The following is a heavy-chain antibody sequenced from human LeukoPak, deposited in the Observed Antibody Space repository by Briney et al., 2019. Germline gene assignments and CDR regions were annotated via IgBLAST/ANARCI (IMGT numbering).Heavy chain of an antibody. CDR2: ISGSGGST. CDR3: AKDEVIVVVPAAMWY. Sequence: PGGSLRLSCAASGFTFSCYAMSWVRRAPGKGLEWVSAISGSGGSTYYADSVKGRFTISRDNSKNTLYLQMNSLRAEDTAVYYCAKDEVIVVVPAAMWYWGHGPLVTVSS. D-gene: IGHD2-2*01. V-gene: IGHV3-23*01. J-gene: IGHJ4*01. CDR1: GFTFSCYA.